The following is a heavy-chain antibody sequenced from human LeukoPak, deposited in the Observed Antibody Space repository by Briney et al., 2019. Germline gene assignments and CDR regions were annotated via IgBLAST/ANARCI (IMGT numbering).Heavy chain of an antibody. J-gene: IGHJ3*01. CDR1: GFTFRSFE. Sequence: GGSLRLSCAVSGFTFRSFEMNWVRQGPGKGLEWVASISSSGGTMYFADSVKGRFTISRDNAKNSMYLQMNSLRAEDTAVYYCARAPDEDSPFDLWGQGTMVTVSS. CDR3: ARAPDEDSPFDL. CDR2: ISSSGGTM. V-gene: IGHV3-48*03.